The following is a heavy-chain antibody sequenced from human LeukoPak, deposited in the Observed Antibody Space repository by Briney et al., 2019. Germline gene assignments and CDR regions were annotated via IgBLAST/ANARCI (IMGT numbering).Heavy chain of an antibody. CDR2: ISYDGSNK. V-gene: IGHV3-30*18. Sequence: GGSLRLSCAASGFTFSSYGMHWVRQAPGRGLEWVAVISYDGSNKYYADSVKGRFTIFRDNSKNTLYLQMNSLRAEDTAVYYCAKGGVEMATITPLDYWGQGTLVTVSS. CDR1: GFTFSSYG. D-gene: IGHD5-24*01. J-gene: IGHJ4*02. CDR3: AKGGVEMATITPLDY.